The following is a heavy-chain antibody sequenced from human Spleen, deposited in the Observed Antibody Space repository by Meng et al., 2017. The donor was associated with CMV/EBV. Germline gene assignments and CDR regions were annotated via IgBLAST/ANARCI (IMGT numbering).Heavy chain of an antibody. V-gene: IGHV3-23*01. CDR3: AKAGDIVVISAAIGGGIDY. J-gene: IGHJ4*02. CDR1: GFTFGDYA. CDR2: ISGSGGST. D-gene: IGHD2-2*02. Sequence: GESLKISCTASGFTFGDYAMSWVRQAPGKGLEWVSGISGSGGSTYYADSVKGRFTISRDNSKNTLYQQMNSLRAEDTAVYYCAKAGDIVVISAAIGGGIDYWGQGTLVTVSS.